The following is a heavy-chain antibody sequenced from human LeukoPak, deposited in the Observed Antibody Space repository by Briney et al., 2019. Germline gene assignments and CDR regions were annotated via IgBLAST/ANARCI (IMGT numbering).Heavy chain of an antibody. CDR3: AKDLEPQLVGAADY. J-gene: IGHJ4*02. CDR1: GFTFSSYG. V-gene: IGHV3-30*18. D-gene: IGHD1-26*01. CDR2: ISYDGSNK. Sequence: GRSLRLSCAASGFTFSSYGMHWVRQAPGKGLEWVAVISYDGSNKYYADSVKGRFTISRDNSKNTLYLQMNSLRAEDTAVYYCAKDLEPQLVGAADYWGQGTLVTVSS.